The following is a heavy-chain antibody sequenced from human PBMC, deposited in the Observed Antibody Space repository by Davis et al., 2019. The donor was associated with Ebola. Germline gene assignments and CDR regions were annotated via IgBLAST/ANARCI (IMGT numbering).Heavy chain of an antibody. CDR2: IYNGDTT. CDR3: AKIFFGTRAIDYGDY. CDR1: GFTVSSNY. Sequence: GESLKISCAASGFTVSSNYMSWVRQAPGKGLEWVSVIYNGDTTYYADSVKGRFTISRDTSKNTLYLQMNSLRVEDTAIYYCAKIFFGTRAIDYGDYWGQGTLVTVSS. J-gene: IGHJ4*02. D-gene: IGHD3-3*01. V-gene: IGHV3-53*01.